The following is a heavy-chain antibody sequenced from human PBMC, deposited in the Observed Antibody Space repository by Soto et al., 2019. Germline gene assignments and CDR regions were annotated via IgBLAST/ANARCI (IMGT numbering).Heavy chain of an antibody. CDR3: AKGGPAKGWFDP. Sequence: SLRLSCAASGFTFSSYAMSWVRQAPGKGLEWVSSITGGGSSTYYADSVKGRFTISRDNSKNTLYLQMNSLRAEDTAVYNCAKGGPAKGWFDPWGQGTLVTVSS. J-gene: IGHJ5*02. D-gene: IGHD2-2*01. CDR2: ITGGGSST. CDR1: GFTFSSYA. V-gene: IGHV3-23*01.